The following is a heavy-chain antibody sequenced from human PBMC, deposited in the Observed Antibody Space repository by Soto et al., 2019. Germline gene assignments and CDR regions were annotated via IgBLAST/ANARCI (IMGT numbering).Heavy chain of an antibody. CDR3: AHTWGLPFDY. V-gene: IGHV2-5*01. CDR2: IYWNDDK. J-gene: IGHJ4*02. D-gene: IGHD3-16*01. Sequence: QITLKESGPTLVEPTQTLTLTCTYSGFSLRTTGVGVGWIRQPPGKALEWLGIIYWNDDKRYSPSLKNRFTLTSDNSKSQVVLTMTNMDPVATATYYCAHTWGLPFDYWGQGTLVIVSS. CDR1: GFSLRTTGVG.